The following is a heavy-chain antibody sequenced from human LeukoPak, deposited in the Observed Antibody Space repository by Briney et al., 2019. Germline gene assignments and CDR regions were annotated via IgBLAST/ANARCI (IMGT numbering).Heavy chain of an antibody. J-gene: IGHJ6*02. CDR3: ARGGYGSGSYYYYYYGMDV. CDR1: GGSINSYY. V-gene: IGHV4-59*01. CDR2: IYYSGST. D-gene: IGHD3-10*01. Sequence: SETLSLTCTVSGGSINSYYWSWIRQPPGKGLEWIGYIYYSGSTNYNPSLKSRVTISVDTSKNQFSLKLSSVTAADTAVYYCARGGYGSGSYYYYYYGMDVWGQGTTVTVSS.